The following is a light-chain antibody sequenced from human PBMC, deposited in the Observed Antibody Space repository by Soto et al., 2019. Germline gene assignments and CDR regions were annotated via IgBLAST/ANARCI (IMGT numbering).Light chain of an antibody. J-gene: IGLJ1*01. CDR2: DVN. V-gene: IGLV2-14*03. Sequence: QSALTQPASVSGSPGQSITISCTGTSSDVGGYNFVSWCQQHPGKVPKLMIFDVNSRPSGVSDRFSGSKSGNTASLTISGLQAEDEGDYYCSSYTSSSTHVFGSGTKLTVL. CDR1: SSDVGGYNF. CDR3: SSYTSSSTHV.